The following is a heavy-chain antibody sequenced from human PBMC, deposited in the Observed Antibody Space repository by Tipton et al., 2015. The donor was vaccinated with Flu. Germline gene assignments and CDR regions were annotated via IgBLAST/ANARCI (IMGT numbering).Heavy chain of an antibody. CDR1: GGSITNDKYS. Sequence: TLSLTCTVSGGSITNDKYSWSWIRQPAGKGLEWIGRIYTSGSTKYNPSLVSRVTISIDTSKNQFSLRLSSVTAADTAVYYCARRLSSVIWSEGFDFWGQGSLVTVSS. D-gene: IGHD3-22*01. CDR3: ARRLSSVIWSEGFDF. CDR2: IYTSGST. J-gene: IGHJ4*02. V-gene: IGHV4-61*02.